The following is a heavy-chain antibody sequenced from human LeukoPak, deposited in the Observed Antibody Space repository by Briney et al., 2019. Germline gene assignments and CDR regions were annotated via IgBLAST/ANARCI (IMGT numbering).Heavy chain of an antibody. J-gene: IGHJ4*02. CDR1: GFTFSNYW. D-gene: IGHD3-16*01. CDR2: LNSDGSST. Sequence: GGSLRLSCAASGFTFSNYWMHWVRQAPGKGLVWVSRLNSDGSSTNYADSVKGRFTISIDNSKNTLYLQMNSLRAEDTAVYYCARRAGAYTHPYDYWGQGTLVTVS. CDR3: ARRAGAYTHPYDY. V-gene: IGHV3-74*01.